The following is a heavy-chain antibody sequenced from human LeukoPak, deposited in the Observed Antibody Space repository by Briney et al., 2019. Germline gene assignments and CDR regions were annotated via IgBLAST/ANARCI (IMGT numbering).Heavy chain of an antibody. J-gene: IGHJ4*02. D-gene: IGHD1-26*01. CDR1: GFTFSSYA. V-gene: IGHV3-23*01. Sequence: GGSLRLSCAASGFTFSSYAMSWVRQAPGKGLEWVSAIGGSGGSTYYADSVKGRFTISRDNSKNTLYLQMNSLRAEDTAVYYCAKDRRIVGASNGDYWGQGTLVTVSS. CDR3: AKDRRIVGASNGDY. CDR2: IGGSGGST.